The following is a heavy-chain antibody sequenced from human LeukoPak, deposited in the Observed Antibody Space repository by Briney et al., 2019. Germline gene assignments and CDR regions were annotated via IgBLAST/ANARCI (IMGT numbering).Heavy chain of an antibody. J-gene: IGHJ4*02. Sequence: GGSLRLSCAASGFTFSSYGMHWVRQAPGKGLEWVAVISYDGSNKYYEDSVKGRFTISRDNSKNTLYLQMNSLRAEDTAVYYCAKVVMTTDDFDYWGQGTLVTVSS. CDR1: GFTFSSYG. V-gene: IGHV3-30*18. CDR3: AKVVMTTDDFDY. D-gene: IGHD4-17*01. CDR2: ISYDGSNK.